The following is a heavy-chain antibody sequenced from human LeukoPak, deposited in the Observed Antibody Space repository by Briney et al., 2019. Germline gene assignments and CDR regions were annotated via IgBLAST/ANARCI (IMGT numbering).Heavy chain of an antibody. J-gene: IGHJ4*02. CDR3: ARDLRAAY. D-gene: IGHD3-16*01. CDR2: IHYSGCT. V-gene: IGHV4-59*01. CDR1: GASITSYY. Sequence: PSETLPLTCTVSGASITSYYWTWIRQPPGKGLEWIGYIHYSGCTNYNPSLKSRVTISVDTSKNQFSLKLSSVTAADTAVYYCARDLRAAYWGQGTLVTVSS.